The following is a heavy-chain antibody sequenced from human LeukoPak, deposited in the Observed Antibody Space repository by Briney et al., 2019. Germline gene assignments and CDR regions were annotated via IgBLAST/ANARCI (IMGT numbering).Heavy chain of an antibody. CDR2: IKQDGTEK. CDR1: GFIFSNCW. V-gene: IGHV3-7*04. D-gene: IGHD2-2*01. Sequence: GGPLTLSCAACGFIFSNCWMRWLRQAPEEGLELVANIKQDGTEKCYVDSVKGRFTISRDNAKTSLYLQMNSLRAEDTAVYYCARDCSRISCYADYWGQGTLVTVSS. CDR3: ARDCSRISCYADY. J-gene: IGHJ4*02.